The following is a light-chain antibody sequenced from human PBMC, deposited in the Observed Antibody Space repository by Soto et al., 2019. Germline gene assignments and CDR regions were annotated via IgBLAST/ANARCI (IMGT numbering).Light chain of an antibody. CDR1: SSDVGTYNL. CDR3: CSYAGGTNL. Sequence: QAASVSGSPGQSITISCTGTSSDVGTYNLVSWYQQHPGKVPKLLIYEATKRPSGVSHRFSASKSGITASLTISGLQAEDEAHYYCCSYAGGTNLFGGGTKLTVL. CDR2: EAT. J-gene: IGLJ2*01. V-gene: IGLV2-23*01.